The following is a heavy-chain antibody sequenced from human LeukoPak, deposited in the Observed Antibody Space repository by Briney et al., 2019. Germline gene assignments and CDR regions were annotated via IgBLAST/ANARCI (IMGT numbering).Heavy chain of an antibody. CDR1: GFTFSSNY. J-gene: IGHJ4*02. D-gene: IGHD6-19*01. CDR2: IYSGGST. V-gene: IGHV3-53*01. CDR3: ARSREQWLTPFDY. Sequence: GGSLRLSCAASGFTFSSNYMSWVRQAPGKGLEWVSVIYSGGSTYYADSVKGRFTISRDNSKNTLYLQMNSLRAEDTAVYYCARSREQWLTPFDYWGQGTLVTVSS.